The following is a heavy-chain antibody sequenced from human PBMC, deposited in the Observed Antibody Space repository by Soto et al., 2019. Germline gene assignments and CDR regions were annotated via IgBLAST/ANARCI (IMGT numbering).Heavy chain of an antibody. D-gene: IGHD2-15*01. CDR1: GFSPSTSGVA. J-gene: IGHJ4*02. CDR2: IYWDDDK. CDR3: AHSKYCSGGTCPFDY. V-gene: IGHV2-5*02. Sequence: QITLKESGPTLVKPTQTLTLTCTFSGFSPSTSGVAVGWIRQPPGKALEWLALIYWDDDKRYSPSLKTRLTITRDTSKTQVVLTMTNLDPVDTATYFCAHSKYCSGGTCPFDYWGQGTLVTVSS.